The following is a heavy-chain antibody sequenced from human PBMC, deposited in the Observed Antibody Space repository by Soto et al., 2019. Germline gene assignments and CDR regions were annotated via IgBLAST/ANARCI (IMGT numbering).Heavy chain of an antibody. D-gene: IGHD1-26*01. CDR2: IYGTGTT. V-gene: IGHV4-59*01. CDR3: AGFSSGTYLFGL. CDR1: DGSISSYY. J-gene: IGHJ4*02. Sequence: SETLSLTCTVSDGSISSYYWSWIRQPPGKGLEWIGYIYGTGTTNYAPSLKSRVTMSLHTSMNQFSLTLNSVTAADTAMYYCAGFSSGTYLFGLWGPGTLVTVSS.